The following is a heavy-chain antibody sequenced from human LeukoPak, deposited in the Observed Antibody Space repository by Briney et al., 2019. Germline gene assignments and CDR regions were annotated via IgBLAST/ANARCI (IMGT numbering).Heavy chain of an antibody. Sequence: ASVKVSCKASGYTFTDYYIHWVRQAPGQGLEWMGWINPNSGGATYAQKFQGRVTMTRDTSISTAYMELRRLRSDDTAVYYCARNWGTTGTTLGGYWGQGTLVTVSS. CDR2: INPNSGGA. CDR3: ARNWGTTGTTLGGY. D-gene: IGHD1-1*01. J-gene: IGHJ4*02. CDR1: GYTFTDYY. V-gene: IGHV1-2*02.